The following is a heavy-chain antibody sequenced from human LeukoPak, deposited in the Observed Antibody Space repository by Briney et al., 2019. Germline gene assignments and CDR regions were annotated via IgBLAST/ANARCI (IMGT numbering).Heavy chain of an antibody. CDR3: ARSIKRINWSDS. CDR1: GITFSSYW. CDR2: INSDGSST. J-gene: IGHJ5*01. D-gene: IGHD1-14*01. V-gene: IGHV3-74*01. Sequence: GGSLRLSCAASGITFSSYWMHWVRQAPGKGLVWVSRINSDGSSTSYADSVKGRFTISRDNAKNTLYLQMNSLRAEDTAVYYCARSIKRINWSDSWGQGTLVTVSS.